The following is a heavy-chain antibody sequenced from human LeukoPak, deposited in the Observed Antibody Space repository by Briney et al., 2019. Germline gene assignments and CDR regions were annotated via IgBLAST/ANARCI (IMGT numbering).Heavy chain of an antibody. CDR1: GFTFSAYW. D-gene: IGHD2-15*01. V-gene: IGHV3-74*01. CDR3: ARSLVVGGTRPNDY. CDR2: INTGGNDI. Sequence: PGGSLRLSSAASGFTFSAYWMHWVRQAPGKGLVWLSRINTGGNDITYADSVKGRFTISRDNAKNTLYLQMNSLTVEDTAAYFCARSLVVGGTRPNDYWGQGTLVTVAS. J-gene: IGHJ4*02.